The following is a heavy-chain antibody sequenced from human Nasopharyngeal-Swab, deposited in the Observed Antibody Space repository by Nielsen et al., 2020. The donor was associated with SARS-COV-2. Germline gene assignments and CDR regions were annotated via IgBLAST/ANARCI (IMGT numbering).Heavy chain of an antibody. Sequence: GESLKISCAASEFAFSSYWMHWVRQAPEKGLVWVSRINSDGTRTNYADSVKGRFTISRDNAKNTLYLQMNSLRAEYTAVYYCARVDVHDAFDIWGQGTLVTVSS. CDR2: INSDGTRT. CDR3: ARVDVHDAFDI. J-gene: IGHJ3*02. D-gene: IGHD3-16*01. V-gene: IGHV3-74*01. CDR1: EFAFSSYW.